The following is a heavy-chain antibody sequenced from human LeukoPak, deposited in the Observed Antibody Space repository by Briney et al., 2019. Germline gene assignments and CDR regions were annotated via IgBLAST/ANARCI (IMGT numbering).Heavy chain of an antibody. V-gene: IGHV3-21*01. CDR1: GFTFSSYS. CDR3: ARYGSGSYPPFDY. CDR2: ISSSSSYI. Sequence: PGGSLRLSCAASGFTFSSYSMNWVRQAPGKGLGWVSSISSSSSYIYYADSVKGRFTISRDNAKNSLYLQMNSLRAEDTAVYYCARYGSGSYPPFDYWGQGTLVTVSS. D-gene: IGHD3-10*01. J-gene: IGHJ4*02.